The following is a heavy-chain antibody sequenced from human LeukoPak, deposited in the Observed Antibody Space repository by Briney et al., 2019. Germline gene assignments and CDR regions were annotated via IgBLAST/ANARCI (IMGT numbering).Heavy chain of an antibody. J-gene: IGHJ6*02. V-gene: IGHV4-34*01. CDR3: ATPYDFWSGYYSPYGMDV. D-gene: IGHD3-3*01. CDR1: GGSFSGYY. CDR2: INHSGST. Sequence: SETLSLTCAVYGGSFSGYYWSWIRQPPGKGLEWIGEINHSGSTNYNPSLKSRVTISVDTSKNQFSLKLSSVTAADTAVYYCATPYDFWSGYYSPYGMDVWGQGTTVTVSS.